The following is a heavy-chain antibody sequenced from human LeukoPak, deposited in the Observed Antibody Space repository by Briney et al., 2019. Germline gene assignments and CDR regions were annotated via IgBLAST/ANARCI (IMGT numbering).Heavy chain of an antibody. CDR2: INPNSGGT. CDR1: GYTSTGYY. Sequence: GASVKVSCKASGYTSTGYYMHWVRQAPGQGLEWMGWINPNSGGTNYAQKFQGRVTMTTDTSISTAYMELSRLRSYDTAVYYWVRDRLDYYDKDSWGQGTLVTVSS. J-gene: IGHJ4*02. CDR3: VRDRLDYYDKDS. V-gene: IGHV1-2*02. D-gene: IGHD3-22*01.